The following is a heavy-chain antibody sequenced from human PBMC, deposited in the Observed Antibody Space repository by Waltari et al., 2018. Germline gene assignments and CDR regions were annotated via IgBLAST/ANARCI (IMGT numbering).Heavy chain of an antibody. CDR1: GFTFSNAW. Sequence: EVQLVESGGGLVKPGGSLRLSCAASGFTFSNAWMSWVRQAPGKGLEWVGRMKSKTDGGTTDYAAPVKGRFTISRDDSKNTLYLQMNSLKTEDTAVYYCTTGGIFCRFDYWGQGTLVTVSS. V-gene: IGHV3-15*01. D-gene: IGHD3-9*01. CDR3: TTGGIFCRFDY. J-gene: IGHJ4*02. CDR2: MKSKTDGGTT.